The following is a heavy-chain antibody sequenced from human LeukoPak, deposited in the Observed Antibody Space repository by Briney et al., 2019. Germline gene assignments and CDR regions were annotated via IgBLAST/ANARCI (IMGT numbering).Heavy chain of an antibody. V-gene: IGHV1-18*01. CDR3: ATDYRDYGDSYER. J-gene: IGHJ4*02. CDR2: ISAYNGNT. D-gene: IGHD4-17*01. CDR1: GFTFTSYG. Sequence: ASVKVSCKASGFTFTSYGISWVRQAPGQGLEWMGWISAYNGNTNYAQKLQGRVTMTEDTSTDTAYMELSSLRSEDTAVYYCATDYRDYGDSYERWGQGTLVTVSS.